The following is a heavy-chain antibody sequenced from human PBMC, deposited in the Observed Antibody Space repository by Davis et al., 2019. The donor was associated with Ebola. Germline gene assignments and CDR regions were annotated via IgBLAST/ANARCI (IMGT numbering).Heavy chain of an antibody. CDR2: IWYDGSNK. V-gene: IGHV3-33*01. CDR1: GFTFSSYG. CDR3: ARVLIVVVPAAMDSDYYMDV. J-gene: IGHJ6*03. Sequence: GESLKISCAASGFTFSSYGMHWVHQAPGKGLEWVAVIWYDGSNKYYADSVKGRFTISRDNSKNTLYLQMNSLRAEDTAVYYCARVLIVVVPAAMDSDYYMDVWGKGTTVTVSS. D-gene: IGHD2-2*01.